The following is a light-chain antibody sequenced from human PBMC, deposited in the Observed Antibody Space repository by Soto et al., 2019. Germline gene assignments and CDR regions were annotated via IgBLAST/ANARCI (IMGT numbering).Light chain of an antibody. CDR1: QTSSSW. J-gene: IGKJ1*01. Sequence: EIQLTQSPATLSGSVGGRVTITCPARQTSSSWLAWYQQKPGKAPKLLIYKASTLESGVPARFSGSGSGTEFTLTISSLQPDDFATYYCQHYNSYSEAFGQGTKVDIK. CDR2: KAS. CDR3: QHYNSYSEA. V-gene: IGKV1-5*03.